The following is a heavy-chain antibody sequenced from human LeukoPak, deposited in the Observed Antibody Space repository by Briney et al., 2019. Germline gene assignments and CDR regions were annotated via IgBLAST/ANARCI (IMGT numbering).Heavy chain of an antibody. CDR1: GDSNSSYY. D-gene: IGHD7-27*01. CDR3: AREGVLTGDAFDI. Sequence: SETLSLTCTVSGDSNSSYYWSWLRQPPGKGLEWIGYIYYSGSTNYNPSLKSRVTISVDTSENQFSLKLSSVTAADTGVYYCAREGVLTGDAFDIWGQGTMVTVSS. J-gene: IGHJ3*02. CDR2: IYYSGST. V-gene: IGHV4-59*01.